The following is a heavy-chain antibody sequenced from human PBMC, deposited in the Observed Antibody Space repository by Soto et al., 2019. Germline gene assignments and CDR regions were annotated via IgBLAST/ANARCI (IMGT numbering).Heavy chain of an antibody. D-gene: IGHD6-19*01. J-gene: IGHJ4*02. CDR1: GITFRSRA. CDR2: ISSSSSYT. Sequence: GGSLRLSCVASGITFRSRAMSWVRQAPGEGLEWVSYISSSSSYTNYADSVKGRFTISRDNAKNSLYLQMNSLRAEDTAVYYCAREKQGGSGWPYYFDYWGQGTLVTVSS. V-gene: IGHV3-21*05. CDR3: AREKQGGSGWPYYFDY.